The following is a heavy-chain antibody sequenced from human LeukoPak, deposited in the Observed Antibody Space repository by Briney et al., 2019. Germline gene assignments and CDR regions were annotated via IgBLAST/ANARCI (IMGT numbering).Heavy chain of an antibody. CDR3: ARDANYDVWSRNPTNNWCDP. V-gene: IGHV4-59*01. Sequence: PSETLSLTCTLSGGSINTYYWSWVRQPPGKGRDWIGYFYYSGRPNYNRPLKSRVPISVDTSKNQFSLNLSSVTAADTAVYYCARDANYDVWSRNPTNNWCDPGGQRTLVTVSS. CDR2: FYYSGRP. D-gene: IGHD3-3*01. J-gene: IGHJ5*02. CDR1: GGSINTYY.